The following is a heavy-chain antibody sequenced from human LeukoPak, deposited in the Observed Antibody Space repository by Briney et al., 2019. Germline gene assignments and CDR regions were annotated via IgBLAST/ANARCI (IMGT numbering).Heavy chain of an antibody. D-gene: IGHD3-16*01. J-gene: IGHJ6*02. CDR2: ISYDGSNK. V-gene: IGHV3-30*03. CDR1: GFTFSSYG. CDR3: ARVSGLGGYGMDV. Sequence: GGSLRLSCAASGFTFSSYGMHWVRQAPGKGLEWVAVISYDGSNKYYADSVKGRFTISRDNSKNTLYLQMNSLRAEDTAVYYCARVSGLGGYGMDVWGQGTTVTVSS.